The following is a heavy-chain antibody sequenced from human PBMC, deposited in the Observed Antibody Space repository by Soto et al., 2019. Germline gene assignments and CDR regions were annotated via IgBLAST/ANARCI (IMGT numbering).Heavy chain of an antibody. CDR3: ASVPRGITMIG. CDR1: GFTFSSYA. Sequence: PGGSLRLSCAASGFTFSSYAMHWVRQAPGKGLEWVAVISYDGSNKYYADSVKGRFTISRDNSKNTLYLQMNSLRAEDTAVYYCASVPRGITMIGWGQGTLVTVSS. D-gene: IGHD3-22*01. V-gene: IGHV3-30-3*01. J-gene: IGHJ4*02. CDR2: ISYDGSNK.